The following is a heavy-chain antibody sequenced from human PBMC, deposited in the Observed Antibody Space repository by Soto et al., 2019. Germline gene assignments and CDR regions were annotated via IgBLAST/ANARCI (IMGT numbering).Heavy chain of an antibody. V-gene: IGHV4-34*01. CDR1: GGSFSGYY. CDR2: INHSGST. J-gene: IGHJ5*02. Sequence: PSETLSLTCAVYGGSFSGYYWSWIRQPPGKGLEWIGEINHSGSTNYNPSLKSRVTISVDTSKNQFSLKLSSVTAADTAVYYCGRDGYCNNGICSTGLDPWGQGTLVTVSS. CDR3: GRDGYCNNGICSTGLDP. D-gene: IGHD2-8*01.